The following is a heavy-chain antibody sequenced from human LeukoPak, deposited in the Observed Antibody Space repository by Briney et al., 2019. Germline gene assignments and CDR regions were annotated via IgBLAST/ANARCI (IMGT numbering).Heavy chain of an antibody. J-gene: IGHJ5*02. CDR2: VSSTGSGT. CDR3: AKDGPLLWFGPTDA. CDR1: GFTFSTYG. V-gene: IGHV3-23*01. Sequence: GGSLRLSCVASGFTFSTYGMSWVRQAPGKGLEWVAAVSSTGSGTYYPDSLKGRFIISRDNSQNTVFLQMNSLRPEDTAFYFCAKDGPLLWFGPTDAWGQGIQVTVSS. D-gene: IGHD3-10*01.